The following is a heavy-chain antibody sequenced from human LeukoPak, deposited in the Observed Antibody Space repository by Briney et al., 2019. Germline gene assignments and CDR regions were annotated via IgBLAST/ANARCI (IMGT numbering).Heavy chain of an antibody. V-gene: IGHV4-39*07. D-gene: IGHD3-9*01. CDR2: IYYSGST. Sequence: SETLSLTCTVSGGSISSSSYYWGWIRQPPGKGLEWIGSIYYSGSTNYNPSLKSRVTMSVDTSKNQFSLKLSSVTAADTAVYYCASWSYDILTGYYSWGQGTLVTVSS. CDR1: GGSISSSSYY. J-gene: IGHJ5*02. CDR3: ASWSYDILTGYYS.